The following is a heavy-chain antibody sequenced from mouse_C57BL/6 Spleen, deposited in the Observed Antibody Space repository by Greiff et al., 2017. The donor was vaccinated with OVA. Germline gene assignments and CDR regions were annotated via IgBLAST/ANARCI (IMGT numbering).Heavy chain of an antibody. J-gene: IGHJ4*01. CDR1: GYTFTSYW. D-gene: IGHD1-1*01. V-gene: IGHV1-74*01. CDR3: AIPFSTTVVNYAMDY. Sequence: QVQLQQPGAELVKPGASVKVSCKASGYTFTSYWMHWVTQRPGQGLEWIGRIHPSDSDTNYNQKFKGKATLTVDKAASTAYMQLSSLTSEDTAVHYCAIPFSTTVVNYAMDYWGQGTSVTVST. CDR2: IHPSDSDT.